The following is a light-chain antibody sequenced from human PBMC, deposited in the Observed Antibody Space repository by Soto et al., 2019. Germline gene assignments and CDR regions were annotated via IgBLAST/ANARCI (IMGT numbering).Light chain of an antibody. CDR2: SNN. Sequence: QSVLTQPPSASGTPGQRVTISCSGSSSNIGGNTVSWYQQLPGTAPKHLIYSNNRRPSGVPERVSGSNSGTSASLAISGLQSEDEADYYCEAWDDSLNGFYVFGTGTKLTVL. J-gene: IGLJ1*01. CDR3: EAWDDSLNGFYV. CDR1: SSNIGGNT. V-gene: IGLV1-44*01.